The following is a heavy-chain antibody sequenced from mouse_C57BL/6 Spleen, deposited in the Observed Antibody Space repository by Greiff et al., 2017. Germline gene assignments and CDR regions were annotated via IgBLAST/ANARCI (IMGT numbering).Heavy chain of an antibody. Sequence: QVQLKESDAELVKPGASVKISCKVSGYTFTDHTIHWMKQRPEQGLEWIGYIYPRDGSTKYNEKFKGKATVTADKSSSTAYMQLNSLTSEDSAVXFCAREEELWAYAMDYWGQGTSVTVSS. CDR1: GYTFTDHT. V-gene: IGHV1-78*01. D-gene: IGHD1-1*02. J-gene: IGHJ4*01. CDR2: IYPRDGST. CDR3: AREEELWAYAMDY.